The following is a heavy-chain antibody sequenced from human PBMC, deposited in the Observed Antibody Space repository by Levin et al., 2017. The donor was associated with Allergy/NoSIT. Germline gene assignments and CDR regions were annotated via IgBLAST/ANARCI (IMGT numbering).Heavy chain of an antibody. CDR1: GFIISDIS. Sequence: HSGGSLRLSCEASGFIISDISMNWVRQAPGKGLEWVSVMYATGSTFYSDSVKGRFTISRDNSKNILYLQLNTLRADDTAFYYCVRGGRRTWEPLDYWGQGTLVTVSS. CDR3: VRGGRRTWEPLDY. CDR2: MYATGST. V-gene: IGHV3-53*01. D-gene: IGHD1-26*01. J-gene: IGHJ4*02.